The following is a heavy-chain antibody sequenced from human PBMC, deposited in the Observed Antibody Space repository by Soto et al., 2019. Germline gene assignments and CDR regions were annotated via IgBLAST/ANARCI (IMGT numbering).Heavy chain of an antibody. J-gene: IGHJ5*02. CDR2: IIPILGIA. CDR3: ARDSSIAVAGHNWFDP. Sequence: QVQLVQSGAEVKKPGSSVKVSCKASGGTFSSYTISWVRQAPGQGLEWMGRIIPILGIANYAQKFQGRVTITADKSTSTAHMELSSLRSEDTAVYYCARDSSIAVAGHNWFDPWGQGTLVTVSS. CDR1: GGTFSSYT. D-gene: IGHD6-19*01. V-gene: IGHV1-69*08.